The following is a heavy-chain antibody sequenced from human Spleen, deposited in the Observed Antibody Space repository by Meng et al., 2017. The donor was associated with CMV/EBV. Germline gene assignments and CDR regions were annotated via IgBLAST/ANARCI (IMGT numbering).Heavy chain of an antibody. Sequence: SVKVSCKASGGTFSSYAISWVRQAPGQGLEWMGGIIPIFGTANYAQKFQGRVTITTDESTSTAYMELSSLRSEDTAVYYCAAKHLEYSSSSGYYYYYGMDVWGQGTTVTVS. V-gene: IGHV1-69*05. D-gene: IGHD6-6*01. CDR2: IIPIFGTA. J-gene: IGHJ6*02. CDR1: GGTFSSYA. CDR3: AAKHLEYSSSSGYYYYYGMDV.